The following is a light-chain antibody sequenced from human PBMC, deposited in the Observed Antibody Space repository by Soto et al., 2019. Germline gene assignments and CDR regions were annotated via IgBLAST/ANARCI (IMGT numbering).Light chain of an antibody. V-gene: IGKV3-20*01. CDR2: DAY. J-gene: IGKJ4*01. CDR3: QQYNSYPLT. Sequence: EIVLTQSPGTLSLSPGDTATLSCRASQSVRSNFLAWYQHKPGQAPRLLIHDAYSRATGIPDRFSGSGSDRDFTLTISSLQPDDFATYYCQQYNSYPLTFGGGTKVEIK. CDR1: QSVRSNF.